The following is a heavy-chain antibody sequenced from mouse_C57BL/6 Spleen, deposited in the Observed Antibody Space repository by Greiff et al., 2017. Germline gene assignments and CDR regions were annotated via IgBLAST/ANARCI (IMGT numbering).Heavy chain of an antibody. Sequence: VQLQQSGAELVRPGASVKLSCTASGFNIKDYYMHWVKQRPEQGLEWIGRIDPEDGDTEYAPKFQGKATMTADTSSNTAYLPLSSLTSEDTAVYYCTRGDYGNYLAYWGQGTLVTVSA. D-gene: IGHD2-1*01. CDR2: IDPEDGDT. J-gene: IGHJ3*01. V-gene: IGHV14-1*01. CDR3: TRGDYGNYLAY. CDR1: GFNIKDYY.